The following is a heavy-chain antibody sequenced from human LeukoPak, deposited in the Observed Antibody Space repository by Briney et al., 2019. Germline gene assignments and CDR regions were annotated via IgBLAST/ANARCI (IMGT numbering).Heavy chain of an antibody. CDR1: GFTFSSYA. CDR3: ARGYSSGWYPPDY. J-gene: IGHJ4*02. CDR2: ISGSGGNT. V-gene: IGHV3-23*01. Sequence: PGGSLRLSCAASGFTFSSYAMSWVRQAPGKGLEWVSAISGSGGNTNYADSMNGRFTISRDNSKNTLYLQMNSLRAEDTAVYYCARGYSSGWYPPDYWGQGTLVTVSS. D-gene: IGHD6-19*01.